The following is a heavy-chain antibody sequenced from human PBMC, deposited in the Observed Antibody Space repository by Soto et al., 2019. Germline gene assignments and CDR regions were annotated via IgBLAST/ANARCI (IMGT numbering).Heavy chain of an antibody. D-gene: IGHD6-13*01. J-gene: IGHJ4*02. V-gene: IGHV3-74*01. Sequence: GGSLRLSWAAAGFTFSNAWMNWVRQAPGKGLVWVSRINSDGSSTSYADSVKGRFTISRDNAKNTLYLQMNSLRAEDTAVYYCARGYSSSLGIDYWGQGTLVTVSS. CDR3: ARGYSSSLGIDY. CDR1: GFTFSNAW. CDR2: INSDGSST.